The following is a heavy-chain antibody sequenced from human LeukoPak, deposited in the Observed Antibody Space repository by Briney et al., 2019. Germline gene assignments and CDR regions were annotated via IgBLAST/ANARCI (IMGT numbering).Heavy chain of an antibody. Sequence: SETLSLTCAVYGGSFSGYYRSWIRQPPGKGLEWIGEINHSGSTNYNPSLKSRVTISVDTSKDQFSLKLSSVTAADTAVYYCARIPLTYYYDSSGGAFDIWGQGTMVTVSS. D-gene: IGHD3-22*01. J-gene: IGHJ3*02. CDR1: GGSFSGYY. V-gene: IGHV4-34*01. CDR2: INHSGST. CDR3: ARIPLTYYYDSSGGAFDI.